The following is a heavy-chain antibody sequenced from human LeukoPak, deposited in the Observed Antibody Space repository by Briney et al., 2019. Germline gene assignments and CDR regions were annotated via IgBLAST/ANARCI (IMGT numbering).Heavy chain of an antibody. V-gene: IGHV1-2*02. CDR2: TNPNSGGT. D-gene: IGHD3-10*01. CDR1: GYTFTGYY. J-gene: IGHJ4*02. Sequence: ASVKVSCKASGYTFTGYYIHWVRQAPGQGLEWMGWTNPNSGGTKYAQKFRGRVTMTRDTSITTAYMELSRLRSDDTALYYCAREGYYDSGSYYIVWGQGTLVTVSS. CDR3: AREGYYDSGSYYIV.